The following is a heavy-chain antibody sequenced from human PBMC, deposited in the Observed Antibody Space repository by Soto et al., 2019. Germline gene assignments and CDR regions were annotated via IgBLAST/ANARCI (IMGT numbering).Heavy chain of an antibody. CDR2: INPSGGST. J-gene: IGHJ5*02. D-gene: IGHD3-3*01. V-gene: IGHV1-46*01. CDR3: HITIFGVVKGGWFDP. Sequence: GASVKVSCKASGYTFTSYYMHWVRQAPGQGLEWMGIINPSGGSTSYAQKFQGRVTMTRDTSTSTVYMELSSLRSEDTAVYYCHITIFGVVKGGWFDPWGQGTLVTVSS. CDR1: GYTFTSYY.